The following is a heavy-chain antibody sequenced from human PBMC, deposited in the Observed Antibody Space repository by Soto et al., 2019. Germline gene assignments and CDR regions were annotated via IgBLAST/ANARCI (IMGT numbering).Heavy chain of an antibody. V-gene: IGHV3-7*01. CDR1: GFTFSSYW. CDR3: AREHYDFWSGYYTGYFDY. CDR2: IKQDGSEK. D-gene: IGHD3-3*01. Sequence: GGSLRLSCAASGFTFSSYWMSWVRQAPGKGLEWVANIKQDGSEKYYVDSVKGRFTISRDNAKNSLYLQMNSLRAEDTAVYYCAREHYDFWSGYYTGYFDYCGQGTLVPVSS. J-gene: IGHJ4*02.